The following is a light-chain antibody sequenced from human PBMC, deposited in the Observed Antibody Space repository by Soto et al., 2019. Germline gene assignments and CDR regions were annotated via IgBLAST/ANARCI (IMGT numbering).Light chain of an antibody. V-gene: IGKV3-11*01. J-gene: IGKJ4*01. CDR2: DAS. CDR1: QSVNSY. Sequence: EIVLTQSPATLSLSPGERATLSCRASQSVNSYLAWYQQKPGQAPRLLISDASNRATGIPARFSGSGSGTDFTLPISSLEPEDFAVYYCQQRSNWPLTFGGGTKVEIK. CDR3: QQRSNWPLT.